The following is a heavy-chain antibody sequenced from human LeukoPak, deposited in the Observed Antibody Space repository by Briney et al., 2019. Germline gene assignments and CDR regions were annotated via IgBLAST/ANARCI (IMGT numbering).Heavy chain of an antibody. CDR3: VKDIGTVGASPFDY. Sequence: GGSLRLSCAASGFTFSNSALGWVRQAPGKGLEWVSVISGSGLNTYYTDSVKGRFTISRDNSKNTLSLQMNSLRAEDTAVYYCVKDIGTVGASPFDYWGQGTLVSVSS. J-gene: IGHJ4*02. CDR1: GFTFSNSA. D-gene: IGHD1-26*01. CDR2: ISGSGLNT. V-gene: IGHV3-23*01.